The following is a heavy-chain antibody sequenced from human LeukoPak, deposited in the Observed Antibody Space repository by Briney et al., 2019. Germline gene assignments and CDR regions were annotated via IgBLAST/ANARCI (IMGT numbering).Heavy chain of an antibody. CDR3: VRVAVAGNLNKWFDP. Sequence: PGGSVRLSCAASGFTFSNYGMHWVRQAPGKGLEWVAVIWYDGSNKYYADSVKGRFTISRDNSKNKLYLQMNSLRAEDTAVYYCVRVAVAGNLNKWFDPWGQGTLVTVSS. J-gene: IGHJ5*02. D-gene: IGHD6-19*01. CDR1: GFTFSNYG. V-gene: IGHV3-33*01. CDR2: IWYDGSNK.